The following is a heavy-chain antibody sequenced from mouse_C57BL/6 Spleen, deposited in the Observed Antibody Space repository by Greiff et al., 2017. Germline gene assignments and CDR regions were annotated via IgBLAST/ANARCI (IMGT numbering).Heavy chain of an antibody. CDR3: ARGPGTWYFDV. CDR2: ILPGSGST. CDR1: GYTFTGYW. D-gene: IGHD3-3*01. V-gene: IGHV1-9*01. Sequence: QVQLQQPGAELVRPGSSVKLSCTASGYTFTGYWIEWVKQRPGHGLEWIGEILPGSGSTNYNEKFKGKATFTADTSSNTAYMQLSSLTTEDSAIYYCARGPGTWYFDVWGTGTTVTVSS. J-gene: IGHJ1*03.